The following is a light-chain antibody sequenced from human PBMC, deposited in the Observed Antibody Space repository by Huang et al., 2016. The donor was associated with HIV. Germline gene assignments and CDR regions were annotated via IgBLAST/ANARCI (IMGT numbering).Light chain of an antibody. CDR1: QSVSRY. CDR2: DAS. J-gene: IGKJ1*01. V-gene: IGKV3-11*01. CDR3: QQRSNWPRT. Sequence: EIVLTQSPATLSLSPGERATLSCRASQSVSRYLAWYQHKPCPAPRLLIYDASNRATCIPVRFSGSVSGTDFTLTISSLEPEDFAVYYCQQRSNWPRTFGQGTKVEIK.